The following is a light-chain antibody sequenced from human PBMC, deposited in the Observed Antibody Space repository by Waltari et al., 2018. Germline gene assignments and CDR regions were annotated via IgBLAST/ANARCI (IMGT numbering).Light chain of an antibody. CDR1: SSDVGGYNY. J-gene: IGLJ3*02. Sequence: QSALTQPPSASGSLGQSVTISCTGTSSDVGGYNYVSWYQQHSGKAPKLMIYAVTKRPSGGPDRFSASKSGSTASLTVSGLQAEDEADYYCSSYAGNSNLVFGGGTKLTVL. V-gene: IGLV2-8*01. CDR3: SSYAGNSNLV. CDR2: AVT.